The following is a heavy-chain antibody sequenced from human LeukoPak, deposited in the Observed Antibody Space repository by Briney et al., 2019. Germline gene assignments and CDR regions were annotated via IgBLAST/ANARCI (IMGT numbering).Heavy chain of an antibody. CDR1: GYTFTSYG. J-gene: IGHJ3*02. Sequence: AXVKVSCKASGYTFTSYGISWVRQAPGQGLEWMGWISAYNGNTNYHQKLQGRVTMTTDTSTSTAYMELRSLRSDDTAVYYCARDRAELYYYDSSGLSNAFDIWGQGTMVTVSS. D-gene: IGHD3-22*01. CDR2: ISAYNGNT. V-gene: IGHV1-18*01. CDR3: ARDRAELYYYDSSGLSNAFDI.